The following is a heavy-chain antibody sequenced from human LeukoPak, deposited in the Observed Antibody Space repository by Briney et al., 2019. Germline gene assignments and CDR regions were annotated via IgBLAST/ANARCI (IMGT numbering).Heavy chain of an antibody. CDR3: ARHYCSSTSCYYNY. CDR2: ISSSSSYI. Sequence: GGSLRLSCAASGFTFSSYSMNWVRQAPGKGLEWVSSISSSSSYIYYADSVKGRFTISRDNAKNSLYLQMNSLRSDDTAVYYCARHYCSSTSCYYNYWGQGTLVTVSS. J-gene: IGHJ4*02. D-gene: IGHD2-2*01. V-gene: IGHV3-21*04. CDR1: GFTFSSYS.